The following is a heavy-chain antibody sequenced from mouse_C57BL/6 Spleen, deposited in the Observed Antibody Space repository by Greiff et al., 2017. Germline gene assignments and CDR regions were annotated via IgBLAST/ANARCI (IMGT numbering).Heavy chain of an antibody. CDR3: ARQEGYDYGFAY. CDR2: IWSDGRT. D-gene: IGHD2-4*01. CDR1: GFSLTSYG. V-gene: IGHV2-6-1*01. J-gene: IGHJ3*01. Sequence: QVQLKQSGPGLVAPSQSLSITCTVSGFSLTSYGVHWVRQPPGKGLEWLVVIWSDGRTTYNSALKSRLSISKDNSKSQVFLTMNSLQTDDTAMYYCARQEGYDYGFAYWGQGTLVTVSA.